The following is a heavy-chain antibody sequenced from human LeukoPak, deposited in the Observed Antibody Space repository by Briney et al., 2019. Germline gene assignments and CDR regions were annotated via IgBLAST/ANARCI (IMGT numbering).Heavy chain of an antibody. CDR3: AREWYYYDSSANDAFDI. CDR1: EITFSTYW. CDR2: INTDGSTT. V-gene: IGHV3-74*01. Sequence: GGSLRLSCVDSEITFSTYWMHWVRQAPGEGPVWVSRINTDGSTTNYADSVKGRFTISRDNAKNTLYLQMNSLRAEDTAVYYCAREWYYYDSSANDAFDIWGQGTMVTVSS. J-gene: IGHJ3*02. D-gene: IGHD3-22*01.